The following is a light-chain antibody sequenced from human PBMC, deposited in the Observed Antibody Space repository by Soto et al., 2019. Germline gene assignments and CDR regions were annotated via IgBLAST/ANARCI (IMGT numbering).Light chain of an antibody. V-gene: IGKV3-20*01. CDR2: GAS. Sequence: EIVLTQSPGTLSLSPGERATLSCRASQSVSSSYLAWYQQKPGQAPRRLIYGASSRATGISDRFGGSGSGTDFSLTISRLEPEDFAVYYCQQYGSSPPWTFGQGTKVEIK. CDR1: QSVSSSY. J-gene: IGKJ1*01. CDR3: QQYGSSPPWT.